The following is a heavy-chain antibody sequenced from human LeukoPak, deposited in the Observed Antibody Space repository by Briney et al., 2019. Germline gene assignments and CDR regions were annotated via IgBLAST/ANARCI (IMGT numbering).Heavy chain of an antibody. Sequence: GASVKVSCKASGYTFTSYGISWVRQAPGQGLEWMGWISAYNGNTNYAQKLQGRVTMTTDTSTSTAYMELRSLRSDDTAVYYCARAICSGGSCYSVAFEIWGQGTMVTVSS. CDR1: GYTFTSYG. V-gene: IGHV1-18*01. J-gene: IGHJ3*02. CDR3: ARAICSGGSCYSVAFEI. D-gene: IGHD2-15*01. CDR2: ISAYNGNT.